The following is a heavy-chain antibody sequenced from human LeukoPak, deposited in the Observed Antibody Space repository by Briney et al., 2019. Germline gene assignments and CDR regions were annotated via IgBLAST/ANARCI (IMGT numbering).Heavy chain of an antibody. Sequence: GGSLKLSCAASGFAFSGSAIHWVRQASGKGLEWVGRIRSKANSFVKTYAASLEGRFTISRDNSKDTLFLQMNSLRAEDTAVYYCAKDTKLERSFDFWGQGTLVTVSS. CDR1: GFAFSGSA. CDR2: IRSKANSFVK. J-gene: IGHJ4*02. V-gene: IGHV3-73*01. CDR3: AKDTKLERSFDF. D-gene: IGHD1-1*01.